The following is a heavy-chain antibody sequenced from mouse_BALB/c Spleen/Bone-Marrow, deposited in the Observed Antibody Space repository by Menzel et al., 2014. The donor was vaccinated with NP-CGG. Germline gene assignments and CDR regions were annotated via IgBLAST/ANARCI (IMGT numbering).Heavy chain of an antibody. CDR2: IDPSDSYT. CDR1: GYTFTSYW. Sequence: QVQLQQSGAELVKPGASVKLSCKASGYTFTSYWMHWVKQRPGQGLEWIGEIDPSDSYTNYNQKFNGKATLTVDKSSSTAYMQLSSLTSEDSAVYFCARWLLRYYAMDDWGQGTSVTVSS. D-gene: IGHD2-3*01. CDR3: ARWLLRYYAMDD. J-gene: IGHJ4*01. V-gene: IGHV1-69*02.